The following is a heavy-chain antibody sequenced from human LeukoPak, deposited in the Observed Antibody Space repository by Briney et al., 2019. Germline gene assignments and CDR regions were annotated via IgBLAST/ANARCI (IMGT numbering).Heavy chain of an antibody. Sequence: SETLSLTYTVSGGSISSSSYYWGWIRQPPGKGLEWIGSIYYSGSTYYNPSLKSRVTISVDTSKNQFSLKLSSVTAADTAVYYCARDRDRRGGSYYFDYWGQGTLVTVSS. CDR1: GGSISSSSYY. D-gene: IGHD1-26*01. CDR3: ARDRDRRGGSYYFDY. CDR2: IYYSGST. J-gene: IGHJ4*02. V-gene: IGHV4-39*07.